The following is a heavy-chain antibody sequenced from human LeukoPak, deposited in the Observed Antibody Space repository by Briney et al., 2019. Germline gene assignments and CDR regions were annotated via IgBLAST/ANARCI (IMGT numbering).Heavy chain of an antibody. Sequence: GESLKISCKGSGYSFTSYWIGWVRQMPGKGLEWMGIIYPGDSDTRYSPSFQGQVTISADKSISTAYLQWSSLKASDTAMYYCARDGASFGEPPSGYFDYWGQGTLVTVSS. CDR3: ARDGASFGEPPSGYFDY. V-gene: IGHV5-51*01. CDR1: GYSFTSYW. J-gene: IGHJ4*02. CDR2: IYPGDSDT. D-gene: IGHD3-10*01.